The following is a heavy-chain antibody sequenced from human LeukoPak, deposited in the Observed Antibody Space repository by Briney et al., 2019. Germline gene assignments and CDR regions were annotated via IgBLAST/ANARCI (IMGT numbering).Heavy chain of an antibody. D-gene: IGHD3-10*01. J-gene: IGHJ4*02. CDR1: GFTFSDFY. CDR2: ISSSSTDT. Sequence: SGGSLRLSCAASGFTFSDFYMSWIRQAPGKGLEWLSDISSSSTDTNYADSVKGRFTISRDNAKNSLFLQLNSLRAKDTAVYYCARKTYYYDSGSYSKSYYFDYWGQGTLVTVSS. V-gene: IGHV3-11*06. CDR3: ARKTYYYDSGSYSKSYYFDY.